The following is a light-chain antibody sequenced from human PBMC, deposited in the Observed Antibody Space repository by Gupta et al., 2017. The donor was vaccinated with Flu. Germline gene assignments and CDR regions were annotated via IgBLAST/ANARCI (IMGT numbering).Light chain of an antibody. V-gene: IGLV3-9*01. CDR2: NDR. Sequence: SYDVPQPLPVSVALGPTARLSCGGYNIGNKTEHWFYQKQGQAPVLVIYNDRFRPSGISERCSGSNSGNTAALTITRGQDADEGDYYCQVWDTNTVFGGGTKLTVL. CDR1: NIGNKT. J-gene: IGLJ2*01. CDR3: QVWDTNTV.